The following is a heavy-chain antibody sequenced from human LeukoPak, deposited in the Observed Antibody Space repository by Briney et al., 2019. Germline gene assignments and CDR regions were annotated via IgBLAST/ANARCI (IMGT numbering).Heavy chain of an antibody. V-gene: IGHV4-34*01. CDR3: ARDSSGWSHTFDY. J-gene: IGHJ4*02. Sequence: SETLSLTCAVYGGSFSGYYWSWIRQPPGKGLEWIGEINHSGSTNYNPSLKSRVTISVDTSKNQFSLKLSSVTAADTAVYYCARDSSGWSHTFDYWGQGTLVTVSS. D-gene: IGHD6-19*01. CDR1: GGSFSGYY. CDR2: INHSGST.